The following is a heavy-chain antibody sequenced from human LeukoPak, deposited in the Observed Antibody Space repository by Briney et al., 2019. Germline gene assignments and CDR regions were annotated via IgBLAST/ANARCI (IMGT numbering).Heavy chain of an antibody. CDR1: GITFSNYW. J-gene: IGHJ2*01. CDR2: IKQDGSEK. D-gene: IGHD5-24*01. CDR3: ARVRGRWLQFFDL. Sequence: GGSLRLSCAASGITFSNYWMNWVRQAPGRGLEWVANIKQDGSEKFYVASVTGRFTISRDNAKKSLYLQMNSLRAEDTAVYYCARVRGRWLQFFDLWGRGTLVTVSS. V-gene: IGHV3-7*02.